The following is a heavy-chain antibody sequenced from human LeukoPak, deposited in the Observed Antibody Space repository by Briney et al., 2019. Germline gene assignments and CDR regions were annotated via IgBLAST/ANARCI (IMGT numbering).Heavy chain of an antibody. CDR3: ARDRLTSGRYFFHY. Sequence: PGGSLRLSCAASAFTFSDYSMNWVRQAPGKGLEWISYISGRSSTIYYADSVRGRFTISRDNAKNSMYLQMNSLRAEDTAVYYCARDRLTSGRYFFHYWGQGTLVTVSS. CDR1: AFTFSDYS. J-gene: IGHJ4*02. V-gene: IGHV3-48*01. CDR2: ISGRSSTI. D-gene: IGHD1-26*01.